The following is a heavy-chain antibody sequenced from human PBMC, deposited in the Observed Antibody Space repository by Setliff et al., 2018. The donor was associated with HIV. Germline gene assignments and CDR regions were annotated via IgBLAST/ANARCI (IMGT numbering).Heavy chain of an antibody. CDR2: VSGSGDNT. V-gene: IGHV3-23*01. CDR1: GFTFSSYA. J-gene: IGHJ4*03. Sequence: GGSLRLSCAASGFTFSSYAMSWVRQAPGKGLEWVSVVSGSGDNTFYADSVKGRFTTSRDNSKNTLYLQMNRLRVEDTATYYGAKDGNNSWGYPPDYFDYWGHGTLVTVSS. D-gene: IGHD1-26*01. CDR3: AKDGNNSWGYPPDYFDY.